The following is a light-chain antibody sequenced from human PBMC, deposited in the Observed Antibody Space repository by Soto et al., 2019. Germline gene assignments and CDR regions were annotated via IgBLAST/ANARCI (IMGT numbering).Light chain of an antibody. CDR2: DAS. V-gene: IGKV3-11*01. CDR3: QQRRYWPVT. Sequence: EIVLTQSPAILSMSPGERATLSCSASQSVRSYFAWYQQKPGQAPRLLIYDASNRAPGVPARFIGSGSGTDFTLTISSLEPEDFAVYYCQQRRYWPVTFGQGTKVEIK. CDR1: QSVRSY. J-gene: IGKJ1*01.